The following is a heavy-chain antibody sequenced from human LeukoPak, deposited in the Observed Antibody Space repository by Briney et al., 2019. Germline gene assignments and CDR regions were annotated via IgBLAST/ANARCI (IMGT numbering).Heavy chain of an antibody. V-gene: IGHV3-64*01. D-gene: IGHD4-17*01. CDR2: ISSNGGST. CDR3: ARDDYGDYAADY. Sequence: GGSLRLSCAASGFTFSSYAMHWVRQAPGKGLEYVSAISSNGGSTYYANSVKGRFTISRDNAKNSLYLQMNSLRAEDTAVYYCARDDYGDYAADYWGQGTLVTVSS. J-gene: IGHJ4*02. CDR1: GFTFSSYA.